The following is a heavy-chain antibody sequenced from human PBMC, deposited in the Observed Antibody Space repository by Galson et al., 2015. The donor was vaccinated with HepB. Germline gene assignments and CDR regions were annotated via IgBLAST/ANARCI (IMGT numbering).Heavy chain of an antibody. J-gene: IGHJ6*02. CDR1: GFTFSSYG. V-gene: IGHV3-30*03. D-gene: IGHD5-12*01. Sequence: SLRLSCAASGFTFSSYGMHWVRQAPGKGLEWVAVISYDGSNKYYADSVKGRFTISRDNSKNTLYLQMNSLRAEDTAVYYCARDGVEWDIVAHYYYYGMDVWGQGTTVTVSS. CDR3: ARDGVEWDIVAHYYYYGMDV. CDR2: ISYDGSNK.